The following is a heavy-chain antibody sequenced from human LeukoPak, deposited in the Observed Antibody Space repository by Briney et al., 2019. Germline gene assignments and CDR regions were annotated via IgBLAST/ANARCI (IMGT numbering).Heavy chain of an antibody. D-gene: IGHD3-10*01. J-gene: IGHJ6*02. CDR3: ARRTMVHYYYYGMDV. Sequence: SETLSLTCAVYGGSFSGYYWSWIRQPPGKGLKWIGEINHSGSTNYNPSLKSRVTISVDTSKNQFSLKLSSVTAADTAVYYCARRTMVHYYYYGMDVWGQGTTVTVSS. CDR1: GGSFSGYY. CDR2: INHSGST. V-gene: IGHV4-34*01.